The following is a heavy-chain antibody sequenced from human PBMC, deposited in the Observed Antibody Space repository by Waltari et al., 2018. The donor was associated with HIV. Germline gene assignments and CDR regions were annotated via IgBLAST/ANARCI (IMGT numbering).Heavy chain of an antibody. J-gene: IGHJ4*02. CDR1: GFTFSSYS. Sequence: EVQLVDSGGGLVKPGGSLRLSCAASGFTFSSYSMNWVRQAPGKGLEWVSFISSSSSYIYYGDSVKGRFTISRDNAKNSLFLQMNSLRVEDTAVYYCARSPGIAATNLIDYWGQGTLVTVSS. V-gene: IGHV3-21*01. CDR2: ISSSSSYI. D-gene: IGHD2-15*01. CDR3: ARSPGIAATNLIDY.